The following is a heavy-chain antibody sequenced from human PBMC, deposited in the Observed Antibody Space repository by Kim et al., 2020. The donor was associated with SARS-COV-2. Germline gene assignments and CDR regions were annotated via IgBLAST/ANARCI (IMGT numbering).Heavy chain of an antibody. CDR3: AKGPVGHSTYSSGWYSDY. J-gene: IGHJ4*02. Sequence: GGSLRLSCAASGFTFSSYVMSWVRQAPGKGLEWVSAIPGSGGSTYYADSVEGRFTISRDNSKNTLYLQMNSLRAEDTAVYFCAKGPVGHSTYSSGWYSDYWGQGTLVTVSS. CDR2: IPGSGGST. CDR1: GFTFSSYV. D-gene: IGHD6-19*01. V-gene: IGHV3-23*01.